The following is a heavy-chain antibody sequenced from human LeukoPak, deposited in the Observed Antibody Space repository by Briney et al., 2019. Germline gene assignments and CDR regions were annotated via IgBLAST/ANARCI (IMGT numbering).Heavy chain of an antibody. V-gene: IGHV4-38-2*02. D-gene: IGHD5-24*01. J-gene: IGHJ4*02. CDR2: IYHSGST. CDR3: ARERDGYNFVDY. CDR1: GYSISSGYY. Sequence: SETLSLTCTVSGYSISSGYYWGWIRQPPGKGLEWIGSIYHSGSTYYNPSLKSRVTISVDTSKNQFSLTLSSVTAADTAVYYCARERDGYNFVDYWGQGTLVTVSS.